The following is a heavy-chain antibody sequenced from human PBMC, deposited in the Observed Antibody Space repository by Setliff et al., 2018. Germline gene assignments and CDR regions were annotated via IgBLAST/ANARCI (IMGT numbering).Heavy chain of an antibody. D-gene: IGHD3-3*01. CDR1: GGSISNHY. J-gene: IGHJ3*02. CDR3: ARHNYFMILGVDDAFDI. CDR2: ISHSGNS. Sequence: KTSETLSPTCTVSGGSISNHYWSWIRQPPGKGLVWLGHISHSGNSNSNPSLSSRVTISVDTPKNQFSLKMSSVTAADTAVYYCARHNYFMILGVDDAFDIWGQGTTVTVSS. V-gene: IGHV4-59*11.